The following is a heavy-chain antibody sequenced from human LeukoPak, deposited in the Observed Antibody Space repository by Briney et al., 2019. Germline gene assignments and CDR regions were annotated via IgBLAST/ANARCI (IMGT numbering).Heavy chain of an antibody. Sequence: ASVKVSCKASRGTFSSYAISWVRQAPGQGLEWMGGIIPIFGTANYAQKFQGRVTITADESTSTAYMELSSLRSEDTAVYYCAREYYYDSSGYYHYYYGMDVWGQGTTVTVSS. CDR3: AREYYYDSSGYYHYYYGMDV. D-gene: IGHD3-22*01. CDR1: RGTFSSYA. V-gene: IGHV1-69*13. CDR2: IIPIFGTA. J-gene: IGHJ6*02.